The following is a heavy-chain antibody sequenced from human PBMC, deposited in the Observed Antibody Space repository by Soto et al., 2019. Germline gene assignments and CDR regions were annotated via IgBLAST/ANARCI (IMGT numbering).Heavy chain of an antibody. Sequence: EVELLESGGGLVQPGGSLRLSCAASGFTFSKYALTWVRQAPGKGLEWVSAISGSGESKYDADSVKGRFTISRDNSKNTLYLRMNSLRPEDTAIYYCAKTSGVIVVVTSFDHWGQGTLVTVSS. V-gene: IGHV3-23*01. J-gene: IGHJ4*02. CDR3: AKTSGVIVVVTSFDH. CDR1: GFTFSKYA. D-gene: IGHD3-22*01. CDR2: ISGSGESK.